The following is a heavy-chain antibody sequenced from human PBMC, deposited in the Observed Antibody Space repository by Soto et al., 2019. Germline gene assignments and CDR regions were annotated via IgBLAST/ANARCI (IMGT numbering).Heavy chain of an antibody. V-gene: IGHV1-18*01. J-gene: IGHJ6*02. Sequence: GASVKVSCKASGYTFTSYGISWVRQAPGQGLEWMGWISAYNGNTNYAQELQGRVTMTTDTSTSTAYMELRSLRSDDTAVYYCARQGYHDSSGYLPVRYYFRMDFWGHGTTVTVS. CDR1: GYTFTSYG. D-gene: IGHD3-22*01. CDR2: ISAYNGNT. CDR3: ARQGYHDSSGYLPVRYYFRMDF.